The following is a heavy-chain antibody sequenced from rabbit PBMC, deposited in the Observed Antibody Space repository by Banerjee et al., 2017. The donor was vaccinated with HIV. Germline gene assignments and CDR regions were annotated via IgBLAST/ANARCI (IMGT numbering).Heavy chain of an antibody. Sequence: QSLEEPGGGLVQPEGSLTLTCKASGFDFRSIYYMCWVRQAPGKGLRWNGCISAGSSGTTNSTSWPNGRFTISKTSSTTVILQLTSLTAADTATYFSARHETGTSGWNFKLWDPGTLVSVS. CDR2: ISAGSSGTT. CDR1: GFDFRSIYY. J-gene: IGHJ4*01. D-gene: IGHD1-1*01. V-gene: IGHV1S40*01. CDR3: ARHETGTSGWNFKL.